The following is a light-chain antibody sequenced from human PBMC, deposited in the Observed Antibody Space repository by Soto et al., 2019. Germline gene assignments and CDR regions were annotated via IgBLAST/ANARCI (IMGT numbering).Light chain of an antibody. Sequence: DIQMTQSPSSLSASVGDRVTITCRASQSISTYLNWYQQRPGKAPKVLIYDASSLQGGVPSRFSGSGSGTDFTLTISSLQPEDFAIYYCKQSYSSQWTFGQGTKVDIK. CDR1: QSISTY. V-gene: IGKV1-39*01. CDR2: DAS. CDR3: KQSYSSQWT. J-gene: IGKJ1*01.